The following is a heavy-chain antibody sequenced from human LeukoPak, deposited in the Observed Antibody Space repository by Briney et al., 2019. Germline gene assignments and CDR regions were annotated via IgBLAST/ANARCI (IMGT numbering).Heavy chain of an antibody. CDR1: GGSISSGDYY. D-gene: IGHD6-13*01. Sequence: SETLSLTCTVSGGSISSGDYYWSWIRQPPGKGLEWIGYIYYSGSTYYNPSLKSRVTISVDKSKNQFSLKLSSVTAADTAVYYCARLPGYSSSWDAYFDYWGQGTLVTVSS. J-gene: IGHJ4*02. V-gene: IGHV4-30-4*01. CDR3: ARLPGYSSSWDAYFDY. CDR2: IYYSGST.